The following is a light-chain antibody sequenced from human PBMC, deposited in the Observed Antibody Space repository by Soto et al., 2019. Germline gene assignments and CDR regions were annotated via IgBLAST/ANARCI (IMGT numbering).Light chain of an antibody. CDR3: AAWDDSLNGVI. V-gene: IGLV1-44*01. CDR1: SSNIGSKT. J-gene: IGLJ2*01. CDR2: NNN. Sequence: QSVLTQPPSASGTPGQRVTISCSGSSSNIGSKTVNWYQQVPGAPTKLLIYNNNQRPSGVPDRFSGSKSGTSASLAISALQSEDEADYYCAAWDDSLNGVIFGGGTKVTVL.